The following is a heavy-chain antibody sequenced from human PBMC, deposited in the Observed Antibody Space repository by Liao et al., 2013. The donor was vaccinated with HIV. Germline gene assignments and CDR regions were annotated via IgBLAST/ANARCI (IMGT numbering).Heavy chain of an antibody. D-gene: IGHD2-21*01. CDR2: INHSGST. CDR3: AREAGWGGWFDP. V-gene: IGHV4-34*01. Sequence: QVQLQQWGAGLLKPSETLSLTCAVYGGSFSGYYWSWIRQPPGKGLEWIGEINHSGSTNYNPSLKSRVTISVDTSQNQFSLKLSSVTAADTAVYYCAREAGWGGWFDPWGQGTLVTVSS. CDR1: GGSFSGYY. J-gene: IGHJ5*02.